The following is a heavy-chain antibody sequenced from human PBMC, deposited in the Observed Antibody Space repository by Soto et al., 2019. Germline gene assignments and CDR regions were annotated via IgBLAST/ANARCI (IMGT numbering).Heavy chain of an antibody. Sequence: SVKVSCKASGFTFTSSAVQWVRQARGQRLEWIGWIVVGSGNTNYAQKFQERVTITRDMSTSTAYMELSSLRSEDTAVYYCAADQRQQPLYYYYGMDVWGQGTTVTVSS. CDR3: AADQRQQPLYYYYGMDV. CDR2: IVVGSGNT. J-gene: IGHJ6*02. D-gene: IGHD6-13*01. CDR1: GFTFTSSA. V-gene: IGHV1-58*01.